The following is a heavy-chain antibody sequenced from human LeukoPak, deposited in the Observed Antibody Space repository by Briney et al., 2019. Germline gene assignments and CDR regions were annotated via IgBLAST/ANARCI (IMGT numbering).Heavy chain of an antibody. J-gene: IGHJ6*02. V-gene: IGHV3-30-3*01. CDR2: ISYDGSNK. D-gene: IGHD6-19*01. Sequence: PGGSLRLSCAASGFTFSSYAMHWVRQAPGKGLEWVAVISYDGSNKYYADSVKGRFTISRDNSKNTLYLQMNSLRAEDTAVYYCARSGYSSGYYYYYGMDVWGQGTTVTVSS. CDR3: ARSGYSSGYYYYYGMDV. CDR1: GFTFSSYA.